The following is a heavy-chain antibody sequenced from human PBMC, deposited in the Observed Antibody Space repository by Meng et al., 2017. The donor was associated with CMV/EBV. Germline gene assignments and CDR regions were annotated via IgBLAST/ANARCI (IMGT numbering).Heavy chain of an antibody. CDR2: INPNSGGT. CDR1: GYTFTGYY. CDR3: AGGPLGEYRNYDAP. D-gene: IGHD4-11*01. J-gene: IGHJ5*02. Sequence: QVQLVQSGAWVAKPGASVKVACKASGYTFTGYYMHWVRQAPGQGLEWMGWINPNSGGTNYAQKFQGRVTMTRDTSISTAYMELSRLRSDDTAVYYCAGGPLGEYRNYDAPWGQGTLVTVSS. V-gene: IGHV1-2*02.